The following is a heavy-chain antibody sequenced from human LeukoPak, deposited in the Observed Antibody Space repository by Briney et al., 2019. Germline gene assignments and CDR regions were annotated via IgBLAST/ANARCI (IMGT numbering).Heavy chain of an antibody. J-gene: IGHJ4*02. D-gene: IGHD1-26*01. Sequence: PGGSLRLSCAASGFTFSNYDMSWIRQAPGKGLEWVSYISSSGDTTYYADSVKGRFTISRDNAKNSLYLQMNSLRAEDTAVYYCARETSGAWDYWGQGTLVTVSS. CDR1: GFTFSNYD. CDR2: ISSSGDTT. V-gene: IGHV3-11*01. CDR3: ARETSGAWDY.